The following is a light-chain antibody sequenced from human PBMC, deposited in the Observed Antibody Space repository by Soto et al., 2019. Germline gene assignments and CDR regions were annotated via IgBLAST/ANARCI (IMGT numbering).Light chain of an antibody. Sequence: DIQMTQSPSSLSASVGDRVTITCRASQSISSYLNWYQQKPGKAPKLLIYAASSLQSGVTSRFSGSGSGTEFTLTISSLQPEDVATYYCQHSYSTPETFGHGTKVEIK. CDR2: AAS. V-gene: IGKV1-39*01. CDR1: QSISSY. CDR3: QHSYSTPET. J-gene: IGKJ1*01.